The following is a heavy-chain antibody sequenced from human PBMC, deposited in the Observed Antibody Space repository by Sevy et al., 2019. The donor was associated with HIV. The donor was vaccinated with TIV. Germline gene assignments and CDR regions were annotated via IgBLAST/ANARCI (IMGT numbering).Heavy chain of an antibody. J-gene: IGHJ4*02. D-gene: IGHD4-17*01. V-gene: IGHV3-23*01. CDR1: GFIFNSYT. CDR3: AKDRRYGDIGLFDY. CDR2: ISGSGGST. Sequence: GGSLRLSCAASGFIFNSYTMNWVRQAPGKGLEWVSAISGSGGSTYYADSVKGRFTISRDNSRNMVDLQMNSLRAEDTAVYYCAKDRRYGDIGLFDYWGQGTLVTVSS.